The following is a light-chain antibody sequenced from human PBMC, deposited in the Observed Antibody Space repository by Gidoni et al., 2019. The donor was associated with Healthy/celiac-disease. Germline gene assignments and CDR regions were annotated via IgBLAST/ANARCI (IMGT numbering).Light chain of an antibody. V-gene: IGKV1-8*01. J-gene: IGKJ3*01. Sequence: AIRMTQSPSSFSASTGYRVTITCRASQGISSYLAWYQQKPGKAPKLLIYAASTLQSGVPARFSGSGSGTDFTLTISCLQSEDFATYYCQQYYRYPFTFGPGTKVDIK. CDR3: QQYYRYPFT. CDR2: AAS. CDR1: QGISSY.